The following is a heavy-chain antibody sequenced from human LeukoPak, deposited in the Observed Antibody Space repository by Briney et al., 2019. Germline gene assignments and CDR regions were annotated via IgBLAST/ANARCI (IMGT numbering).Heavy chain of an antibody. J-gene: IGHJ4*02. Sequence: PGGSLRLSCAASGFTFSSYWMSWVRQAPGRGLEWVANIKKDGSDKFYVDSVKGRFTISRDNGKDSLYLQMNSLRVEDTAVYYCARDFGFGDENDCWGQGALVTVSS. CDR2: IKKDGSDK. CDR3: ARDFGFGDENDC. CDR1: GFTFSSYW. V-gene: IGHV3-7*03. D-gene: IGHD3-10*01.